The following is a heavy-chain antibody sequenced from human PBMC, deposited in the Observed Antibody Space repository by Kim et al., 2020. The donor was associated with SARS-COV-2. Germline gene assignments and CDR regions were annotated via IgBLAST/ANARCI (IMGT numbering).Heavy chain of an antibody. CDR3: ARVVVVIADY. CDR1: GGSFSGYY. D-gene: IGHD3-22*01. V-gene: IGHV4-34*01. J-gene: IGHJ4*02. Sequence: SETLSLTCAVYGGSFSGYYWSWIRQPPGKGLEWIGEINHSGSTNYNPSLKSRVTISVDTSKNQFSLKLSSVTAADTAVYYCARVVVVIADYWGQGTLVTVSS. CDR2: INHSGST.